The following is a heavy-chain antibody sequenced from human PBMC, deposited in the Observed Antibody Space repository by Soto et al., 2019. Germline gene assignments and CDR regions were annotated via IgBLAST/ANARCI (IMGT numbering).Heavy chain of an antibody. Sequence: QVQLVESGGGVVHPGRSLRLSCAASGFTFSSYAMHWVRQAPGKGLEWVAVISYDGSNKYYADSVKGRFTISRDNSKNTLYLQMNSLRAEDTAVYYCAREMAGPDIVVVVAATLGDAFDIWGQGTMVTVSS. V-gene: IGHV3-30-3*01. J-gene: IGHJ3*02. CDR1: GFTFSSYA. CDR3: AREMAGPDIVVVVAATLGDAFDI. CDR2: ISYDGSNK. D-gene: IGHD2-15*01.